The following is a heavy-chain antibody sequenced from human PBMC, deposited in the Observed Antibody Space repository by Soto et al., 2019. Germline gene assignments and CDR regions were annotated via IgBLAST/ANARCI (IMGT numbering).Heavy chain of an antibody. CDR3: AREPGGNYCTSTSCLYFFDH. J-gene: IGHJ4*02. CDR2: ISDSGST. D-gene: IGHD2-2*01. Sequence: EVQLLESGGALVQPGGSLRLSCAASGFTFSNHAMNWVRQAPGKGLEWVSTISDSGSTYYADFVKGRFTISRDNSKNTLYLKMNSLRAEHTAVYYCAREPGGNYCTSTSCLYFFDHWGQGTLVIVSS. CDR1: GFTFSNHA. V-gene: IGHV3-23*01.